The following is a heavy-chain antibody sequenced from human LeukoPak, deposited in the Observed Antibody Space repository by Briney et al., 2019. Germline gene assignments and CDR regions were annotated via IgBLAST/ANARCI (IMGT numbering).Heavy chain of an antibody. Sequence: PSQTLSLTCTVSGGSISSGDYYWSWIRQPPGKGLEWIGYIYHSGSTYYNPSLKSRVTISVDRSKNQFSLKLSSVTAADTAVYYCARAFLGRGPASYYYYYYMDVWGKGTTVTVSS. V-gene: IGHV4-30-4*08. J-gene: IGHJ6*03. CDR3: ARAFLGRGPASYYYYYYMDV. CDR2: IYHSGST. CDR1: GGSISSGDYY. D-gene: IGHD3-3*02.